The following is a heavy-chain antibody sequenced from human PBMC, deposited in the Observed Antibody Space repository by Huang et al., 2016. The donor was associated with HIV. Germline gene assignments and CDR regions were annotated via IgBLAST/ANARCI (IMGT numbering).Heavy chain of an antibody. V-gene: IGHV5-51*01. CDR3: ARLRYVDTASNGMDV. CDR1: GYSFISYW. J-gene: IGHJ6*02. D-gene: IGHD5-18*01. CDR2: IDPGDSTI. Sequence: EVQLVQSGAEVKQPGESLKISCKGFGYSFISYWIGWVRQMPGKGLEGIGIIDPGDSTIRYSPSFQGQVTISADKSISTAYLQWSSLKAPDTAMYYCARLRYVDTASNGMDVWGQGTTVTVSS.